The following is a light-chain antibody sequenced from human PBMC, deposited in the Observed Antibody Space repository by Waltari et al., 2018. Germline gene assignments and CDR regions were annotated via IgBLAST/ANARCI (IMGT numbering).Light chain of an antibody. J-gene: IGKJ3*01. V-gene: IGKV2-30*01. CDR1: QSLVYGDGHTS. Sequence: DVVMTQSPLSLPVTLGQPASISCRSSQSLVYGDGHTSLHWFPQRPGQSPRRLIYRVSSRDSGVPDRFSGSGSGTEFTLKISRVEAEDVGVYYCMQGTHWPPTFGPGTKLDIK. CDR3: MQGTHWPPT. CDR2: RVS.